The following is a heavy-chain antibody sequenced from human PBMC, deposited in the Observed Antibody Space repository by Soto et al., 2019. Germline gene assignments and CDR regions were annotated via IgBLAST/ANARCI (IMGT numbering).Heavy chain of an antibody. V-gene: IGHV1-18*01. CDR2: ISGFNGNT. D-gene: IGHD3-16*01. Sequence: ASVKVSCKASGYTFTSYGISWVRQAPGQGLEWMGWISGFNGNTNYAADLQGRVTMTTDTSTSTAYMELRGLRSDDTAVYYCARIGVSSGHESPDFDSWGQGTLVTVSS. J-gene: IGHJ4*02. CDR1: GYTFTSYG. CDR3: ARIGVSSGHESPDFDS.